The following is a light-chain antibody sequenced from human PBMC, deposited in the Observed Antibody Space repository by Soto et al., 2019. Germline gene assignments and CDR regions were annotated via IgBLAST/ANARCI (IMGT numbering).Light chain of an antibody. CDR2: ASS. J-gene: IGKJ4*01. Sequence: DIQMTQSPSSVSASVGDRVTIACRAGQSVRSYLNWYQQKPGKAPNLLIYASSTLQSGVPSRFSGGGSGTDFTLTISSLQPKDFATYYCQQSYTSPLTFGGGTKVEI. CDR1: QSVRSY. V-gene: IGKV1-39*01. CDR3: QQSYTSPLT.